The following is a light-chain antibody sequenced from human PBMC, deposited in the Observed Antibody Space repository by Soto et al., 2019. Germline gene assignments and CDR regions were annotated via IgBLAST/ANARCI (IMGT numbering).Light chain of an antibody. CDR1: SSGVGAYNY. CDR3: TSYTSSSTDV. V-gene: IGLV2-14*01. CDR2: DVS. J-gene: IGLJ1*01. Sequence: QSVLTQPASVSGSPGQSIAISCTGTSSGVGAYNYVSWYQQHPGKAPKLMIYDVSHRPSGASDRFSGSKSGNTASLTISGLQPEDEADYYCTSYTSSSTDVFGTGTKVTV.